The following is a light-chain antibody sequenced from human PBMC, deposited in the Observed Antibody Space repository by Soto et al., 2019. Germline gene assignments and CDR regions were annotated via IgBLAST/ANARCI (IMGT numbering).Light chain of an antibody. Sequence: EIVLTQSPATLSVSPGERVTLSCRASQSVDINLAWYQQKPGQAPRLLIYGASTRATDMPGRFRGSGAGAEFTLTISSLQSEDSAVYNCQQYRGWPRTFGQGTKVEIK. V-gene: IGKV3D-15*01. CDR2: GAS. CDR3: QQYRGWPRT. J-gene: IGKJ1*01. CDR1: QSVDIN.